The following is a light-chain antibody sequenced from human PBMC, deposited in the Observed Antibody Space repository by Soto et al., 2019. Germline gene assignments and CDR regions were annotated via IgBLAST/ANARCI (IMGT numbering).Light chain of an antibody. CDR1: RTVSGNY. CDR3: QYFGTSPVIV. Sequence: EIVLTQSPGTLSLSPGDRATLSCRASRTVSGNYLAWYQQRPTQTPRLLIFDAVRRAAGIPDRFSGSGSGTDFTLTISRLEPEDFAVYFCQYFGTSPVIVFGGGTKVDMK. CDR2: DAV. J-gene: IGKJ4*01. V-gene: IGKV3-20*01.